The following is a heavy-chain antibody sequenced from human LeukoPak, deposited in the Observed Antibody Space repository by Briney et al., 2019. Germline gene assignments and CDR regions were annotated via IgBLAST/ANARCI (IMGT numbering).Heavy chain of an antibody. CDR2: IYYSGST. V-gene: IGHV4-59*08. J-gene: IGHJ4*02. CDR3: ARHPGLLTTTVTTFSFDY. Sequence: SETLSLTCAVYGGSFSGYYWSWIRQPPGKGLEWIGYIYYSGSTNYNPSLKSRVTISVDTSKNQFSLKLSSVTAADTAVYYCARHPGLLTTTVTTFSFDYWGQGTLVTVSS. CDR1: GGSFSGYY. D-gene: IGHD4-17*01.